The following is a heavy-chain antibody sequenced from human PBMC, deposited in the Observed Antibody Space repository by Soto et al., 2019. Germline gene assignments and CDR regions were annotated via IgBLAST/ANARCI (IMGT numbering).Heavy chain of an antibody. V-gene: IGHV3-64*01. CDR1: GFTFSSYA. D-gene: IGHD7-27*01. CDR2: ISSNGGST. J-gene: IGHJ3*02. Sequence: EMQLVESGGGLVQPGGSLRLSCAASGFTFSSYAMHWVRQAPGKGLEYVSAISSNGGSTYYANSVKGRFTISRDNSKNTLYLQMGSLRAEDMAVYYCARALGYAFDIWGQGTMVTVSS. CDR3: ARALGYAFDI.